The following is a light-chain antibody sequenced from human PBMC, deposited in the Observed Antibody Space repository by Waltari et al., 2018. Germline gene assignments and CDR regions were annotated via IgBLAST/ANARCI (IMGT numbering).Light chain of an antibody. J-gene: IGKJ2*02. CDR3: QQYYSTPPWT. Sequence: IQMTQYPSSLSASVGDRVIITCRPSQGISNSLAWYQQKPGNAPKLLVYGSATLQIGVPSRFSGSGSGTDYTLTISSLQPEDFATYYCQQYYSTPPWTFGQGTKLEIK. V-gene: IGKV1-NL1*01. CDR2: GSA. CDR1: QGISNS.